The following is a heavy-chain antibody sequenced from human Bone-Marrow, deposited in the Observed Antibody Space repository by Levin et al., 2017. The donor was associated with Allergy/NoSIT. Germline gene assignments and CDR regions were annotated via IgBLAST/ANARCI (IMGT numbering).Heavy chain of an antibody. CDR1: ELIVSSNY. CDR2: IHSGGSA. J-gene: IGHJ6*02. D-gene: IGHD5-12*01. V-gene: IGHV3-66*01. CDR3: VARSNGMDV. Sequence: GESLKISCAASELIVSSNYMSWVRQAPGKGLDWVSVIHSGGSAYYAEPVKGRFTISRDNSKNTLYLQMNSLRADDTAVYYCVARSNGMDVWGQGTTVTVSS.